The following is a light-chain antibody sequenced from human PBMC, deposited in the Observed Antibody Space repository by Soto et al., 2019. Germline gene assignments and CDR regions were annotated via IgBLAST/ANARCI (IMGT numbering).Light chain of an antibody. J-gene: IGLJ3*02. CDR1: YSDVGSYNL. CDR3: CSYAGSSTPNWV. CDR2: EVD. Sequence: SALTQPASVSGSPGQSITFSCTGTYSDVGSYNLVSWYQQHPGKAPKLMIYEVDKRPSGVSNRFSGSKSGNTASLTISGLQAEDEADYYCCSYAGSSTPNWVFGGGTKVTVL. V-gene: IGLV2-23*02.